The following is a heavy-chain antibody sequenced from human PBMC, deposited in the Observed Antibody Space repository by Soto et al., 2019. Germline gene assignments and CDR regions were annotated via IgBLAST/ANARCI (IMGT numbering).Heavy chain of an antibody. V-gene: IGHV4-31*03. CDR1: GGSVDSGGYY. CDR3: AREPPRSCSGSKCRYYFDH. J-gene: IGHJ4*02. D-gene: IGHD2-15*01. Sequence: QVQLQESGPGLVNPSQTLSLTCTVSGGSVDSGGYYWNWIRQYPGKGLEWLGYIYYRGSTYYTPSLKSRLTISVDTSKNQFSLRLTSVTAADTAVYYCAREPPRSCSGSKCRYYFDHWGQGALVTVSS. CDR2: IYYRGST.